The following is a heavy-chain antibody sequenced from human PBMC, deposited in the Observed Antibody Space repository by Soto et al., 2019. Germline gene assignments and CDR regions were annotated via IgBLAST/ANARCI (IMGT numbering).Heavy chain of an antibody. J-gene: IGHJ4*02. CDR2: SGSGGRA. Sequence: EVQLLVSGGGLVQPGGSLRLSCEASGFTFSSYAMTWVRQAPGKGLEWVSASGSGGRAFYSDSVKGRFTISRDNSRNTLYLQFHSLRVDDTAVYFCAKATGTTLYWGQGTLVTVSS. D-gene: IGHD1-1*01. CDR3: AKATGTTLY. CDR1: GFTFSSYA. V-gene: IGHV3-23*01.